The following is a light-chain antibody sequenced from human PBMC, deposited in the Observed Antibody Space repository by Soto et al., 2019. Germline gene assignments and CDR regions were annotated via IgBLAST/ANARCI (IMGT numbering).Light chain of an antibody. CDR3: KQGYTTPYS. Sequence: DIQMTQSPSSLSASVGDRVTITCRASQSISSYLNWYQQKPGKAPKLLIYAASSLQSGVPSRFRGSGAGTDFTLTISSLQPEDFATYYCKQGYTTPYSFGQGTKLEIK. CDR2: AAS. V-gene: IGKV1-39*01. J-gene: IGKJ2*01. CDR1: QSISSY.